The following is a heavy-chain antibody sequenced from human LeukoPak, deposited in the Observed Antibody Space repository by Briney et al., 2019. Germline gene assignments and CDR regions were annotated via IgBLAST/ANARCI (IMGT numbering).Heavy chain of an antibody. CDR2: ISSGT. D-gene: IGHD1/OR15-1a*01. CDR1: GFTFSDYY. Sequence: GGSLRLSCAASGFTFSDYYMSWIRQAPGKGLEWAAYISSGTYYADSVKGRFTISRDNSKNTLYLQMNSLRAEDTAVYYCAKGNKPGTWFGAFDIWGQGTMVTVSS. CDR3: AKGNKPGTWFGAFDI. V-gene: IGHV3-11*01. J-gene: IGHJ3*02.